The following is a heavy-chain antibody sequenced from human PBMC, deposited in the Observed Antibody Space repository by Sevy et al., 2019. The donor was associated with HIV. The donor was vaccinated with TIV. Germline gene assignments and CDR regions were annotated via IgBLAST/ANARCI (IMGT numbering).Heavy chain of an antibody. CDR3: GRVDGKVRGLISSDVFDI. D-gene: IGHD3-10*01. CDR2: MYQSGST. J-gene: IGHJ3*02. Sequence: SESLSLTCIVSGYSISTSHYWGWIRQPPGKGLEWIGSMYQSGSTFYNPYLRSRVTISVDTSKNHLYLKLASVTAADTAVDFLGRVDGKVRGLISSDVFDIWGQGTMVTVSS. CDR1: GYSISTSHY. V-gene: IGHV4-38-2*02.